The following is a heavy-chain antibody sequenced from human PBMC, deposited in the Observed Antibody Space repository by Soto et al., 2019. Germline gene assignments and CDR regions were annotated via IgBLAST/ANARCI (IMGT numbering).Heavy chain of an antibody. CDR2: IDWDDDK. J-gene: IGHJ6*03. D-gene: IGHD3-3*01. V-gene: IGHV2-70*11. CDR3: ARSIEYDLGYYCMAV. CDR1: GFSLSTSGMC. Sequence: SGPTLVNPTQTLTLTCTFSGFSLSTSGMCVSWIRQPPGKALEWLARIDWDDDKYYSTSLKTWLTISKDTSKNQVVLTMTNMDPVDTATYYCARSIEYDLGYYCMAVWGKGTTVTVSS.